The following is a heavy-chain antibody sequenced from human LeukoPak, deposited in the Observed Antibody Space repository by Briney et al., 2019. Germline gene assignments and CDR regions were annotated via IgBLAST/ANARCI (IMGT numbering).Heavy chain of an antibody. Sequence: PSETLSLTCTVSGGSISSSSNFWGGIRQPPVKGLEWIGSIYYSGSTYYSPSLKSRVTISVDTSKNQFSLKLSSVTAADTAVHYCARRVAGLSYGMDVWGQGTTVTVSS. D-gene: IGHD6-19*01. CDR2: IYYSGST. J-gene: IGHJ6*02. CDR3: ARRVAGLSYGMDV. V-gene: IGHV4-39*01. CDR1: GGSISSSSNF.